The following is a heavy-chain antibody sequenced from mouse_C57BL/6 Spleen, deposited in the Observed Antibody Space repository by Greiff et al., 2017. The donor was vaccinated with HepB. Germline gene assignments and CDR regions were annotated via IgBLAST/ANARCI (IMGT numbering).Heavy chain of an antibody. CDR2: IYPSDSET. CDR3: ARSLYYSNFAWFAY. D-gene: IGHD2-5*01. J-gene: IGHJ3*01. CDR1: GYTFTSYW. V-gene: IGHV1-61*01. Sequence: QVQLQQPGAELVRPGSSVKLSCKASGYTFTSYWVDWVKQRPGQGLEWIGNIYPSDSETHYNQKFKDKATLTVDKSSSTAYMQLSSLTSEDSAVYYCARSLYYSNFAWFAYWGQGTLVTVSA.